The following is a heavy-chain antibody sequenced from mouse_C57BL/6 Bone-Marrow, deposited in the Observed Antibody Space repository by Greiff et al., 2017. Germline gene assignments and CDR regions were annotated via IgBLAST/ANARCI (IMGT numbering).Heavy chain of an antibody. CDR2: IYPRSGNT. V-gene: IGHV1-81*01. CDR3: ARSGTDDMDY. Sequence: QVQLQQSGAELARPGASVKLSCKASGYTFTSYGISWVKQRPGQGLEWIGEIYPRSGNTYYNEKFKGKATLTADKSSSTAYLELRSLTSEASAVYFCARSGTDDMDYWGQGTSVTVSS. D-gene: IGHD3-3*01. CDR1: GYTFTSYG. J-gene: IGHJ4*01.